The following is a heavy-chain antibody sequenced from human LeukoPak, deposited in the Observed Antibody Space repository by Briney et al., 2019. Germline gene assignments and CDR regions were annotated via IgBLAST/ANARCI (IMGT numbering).Heavy chain of an antibody. V-gene: IGHV3-30*02. Sequence: PGGSLRLSCAASGFTFSSYGMHWVRQAPGKGLEWVAFIRYDGSNKYYADSVKGRFTISRDNSKNTLYLQMNSLRAEDTAVYYCAKDDTSDIVVVPAARSFHFDYWGQGTLVTVSS. CDR1: GFTFSSYG. D-gene: IGHD2-2*01. J-gene: IGHJ4*02. CDR3: AKDDTSDIVVVPAARSFHFDY. CDR2: IRYDGSNK.